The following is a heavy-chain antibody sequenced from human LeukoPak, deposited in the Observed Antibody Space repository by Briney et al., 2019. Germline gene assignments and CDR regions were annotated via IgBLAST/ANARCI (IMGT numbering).Heavy chain of an antibody. D-gene: IGHD2-15*01. Sequence: SETLSLTCTVSGGSISSSSYYWGWIRQPPGKGLEWIGSIYYSGSTYYNPSLKSRVTISVDTSKNQFSLKLSSVTAADTAVYYCAGTRIVVVVAAMGAFDIWGQGTMVTVSS. CDR3: AGTRIVVVVAAMGAFDI. CDR1: GGSISSSSYY. J-gene: IGHJ3*02. CDR2: IYYSGST. V-gene: IGHV4-39*07.